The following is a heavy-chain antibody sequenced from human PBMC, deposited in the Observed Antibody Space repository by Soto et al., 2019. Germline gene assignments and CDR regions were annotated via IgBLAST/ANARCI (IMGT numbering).Heavy chain of an antibody. CDR2: INPNSGGT. D-gene: IGHD2-15*01. CDR3: ARSMFGVVVVVEETYGMDV. J-gene: IGHJ6*02. CDR1: GYTFTGYY. Sequence: QVQLVQSGAEVKKPGASVKVSCEASGYTFTGYYMHWVRQAPGQGLEWMGWINPNSGGTNYAQKFQGWVTMTRDTSISTAYMELSRLRSDDTAVYYCARSMFGVVVVVEETYGMDVWGQGTTVTVSS. V-gene: IGHV1-2*04.